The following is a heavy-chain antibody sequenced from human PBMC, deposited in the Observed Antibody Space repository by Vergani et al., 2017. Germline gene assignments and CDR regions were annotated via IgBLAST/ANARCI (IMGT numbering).Heavy chain of an antibody. CDR3: ARDRGDWRDSLYFYNFYMVL. CDR1: GFTFGDHG. CDR2: ISYDGTNK. V-gene: IGHV3-30-3*01. D-gene: IGHD1-1*01. Sequence: QVQLVESGGGVVQPGRSLRLSCAASGFTFGDHGIHWVRRAPGKGLEWVALISYDGTNKYYTNSVRGLFTISRDNCKSTLFLQMTSLRVEDMAVYYCARDRGDWRDSLYFYNFYMVLWGKGASVTVSS. J-gene: IGHJ6*03.